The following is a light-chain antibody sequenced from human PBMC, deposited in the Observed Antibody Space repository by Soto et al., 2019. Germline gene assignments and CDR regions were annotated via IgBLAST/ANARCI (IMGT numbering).Light chain of an antibody. J-gene: IGLJ2*01. CDR1: SSDVGSYNF. Sequence: QSALTQPASVSGSPGQSITISCTGTSSDVGSYNFVSWYQHHPGKAPKLMIYEVNKGPSGVSNRFSGSKSGNTASLTISGLQAEDEADYYCCSYAGSSTLVFGGGTKVTV. CDR2: EVN. V-gene: IGLV2-23*02. CDR3: CSYAGSSTLV.